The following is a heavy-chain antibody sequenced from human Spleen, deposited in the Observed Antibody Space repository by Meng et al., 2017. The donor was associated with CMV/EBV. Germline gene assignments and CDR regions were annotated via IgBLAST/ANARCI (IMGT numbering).Heavy chain of an antibody. CDR2: IKQDGSEK. D-gene: IGHD2-2*01. Sequence: GGSLRLSCAASGFTFSSYWMSWVRQAPGKGLEWVANIKQDGSEKYYVDSVKGRFTISRDNAKNSLYLQMNSLRAEDTAVYYCARDLVLVPAAISGPEGYYFDYWGQGTLVTVSS. CDR3: ARDLVLVPAAISGPEGYYFDY. J-gene: IGHJ4*02. CDR1: GFTFSSYW. V-gene: IGHV3-7*01.